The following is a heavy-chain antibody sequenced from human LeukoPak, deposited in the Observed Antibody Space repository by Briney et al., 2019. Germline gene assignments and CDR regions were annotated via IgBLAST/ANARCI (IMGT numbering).Heavy chain of an antibody. J-gene: IGHJ3*02. CDR2: ISSSSSYI. Sequence: AGGSLRLSCAASGFTFSSYSMNWVRQAPGKGLEWVSSISSSSSYIYYADSVKGRFTISRDNAKNSLYLQMNSLRAEDTAVYYCARDKVNGDYYDSSGYGAFDIWGQGTMVTVSS. CDR1: GFTFSSYS. CDR3: ARDKVNGDYYDSSGYGAFDI. V-gene: IGHV3-21*01. D-gene: IGHD3-22*01.